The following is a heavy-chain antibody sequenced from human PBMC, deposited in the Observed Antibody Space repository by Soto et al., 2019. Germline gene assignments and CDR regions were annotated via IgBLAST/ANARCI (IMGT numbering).Heavy chain of an antibody. Sequence: GGSLRLSCAASGFTFSDYYMSWIRQAPGKGLEWVSYISSSGSTIYYADSVKGRFTISRDNAKNSLYLQMNSLRAEDTAVYYCANTRLGPGYSSSWQPILVDYWGQGTRVTVSS. V-gene: IGHV3-11*01. J-gene: IGHJ4*02. CDR3: ANTRLGPGYSSSWQPILVDY. D-gene: IGHD6-13*01. CDR2: ISSSGSTI. CDR1: GFTFSDYY.